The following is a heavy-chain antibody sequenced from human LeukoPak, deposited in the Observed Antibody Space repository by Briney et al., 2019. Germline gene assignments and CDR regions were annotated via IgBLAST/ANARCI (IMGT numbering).Heavy chain of an antibody. J-gene: IGHJ4*02. CDR2: INTNGGST. Sequence: GSLRLSCAASGFTFSSYAMHWVRQAPGKGLEYVSAINTNGGSTYYANSVKGRFTISRDNSKNTLYLQMGSLRAEDMAVYYCARDEYDILTDYDYWGQGILVTVSS. V-gene: IGHV3-64*01. CDR3: ARDEYDILTDYDY. CDR1: GFTFSSYA. D-gene: IGHD3-9*01.